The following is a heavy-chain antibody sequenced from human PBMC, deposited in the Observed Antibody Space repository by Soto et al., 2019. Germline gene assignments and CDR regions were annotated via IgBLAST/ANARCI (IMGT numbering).Heavy chain of an antibody. Sequence: ASVKVSCKASGYTFTRYYMHWVRQAPGQGLEWMGIINPSGGSTSYAQKFQGRVTMTRDTSTSTVYMELSSLRSEDTAVYYCARDLRSYYDFWSGYSLYYYYGMDVWGQGTTVTVSS. J-gene: IGHJ6*02. CDR2: INPSGGST. D-gene: IGHD3-3*01. V-gene: IGHV1-46*01. CDR3: ARDLRSYYDFWSGYSLYYYYGMDV. CDR1: GYTFTRYY.